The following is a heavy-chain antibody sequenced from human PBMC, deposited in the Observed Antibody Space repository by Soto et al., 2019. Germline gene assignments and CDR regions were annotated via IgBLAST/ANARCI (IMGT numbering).Heavy chain of an antibody. D-gene: IGHD3-10*01. CDR1: GGTFSSYA. CDR3: ARGDYYGSGSRRPDYYYYGMDV. CDR2: IIPIFGTA. J-gene: IGHJ6*02. V-gene: IGHV1-69*13. Sequence: SVKVSCKASGGTFSSYAISWVRQAPGQGLEWMGGIIPIFGTANYAQKFQGRVTITADESTSTAHMELSSLRSEDTAVYYCARGDYYGSGSRRPDYYYYGMDVWGQGTTVTVSS.